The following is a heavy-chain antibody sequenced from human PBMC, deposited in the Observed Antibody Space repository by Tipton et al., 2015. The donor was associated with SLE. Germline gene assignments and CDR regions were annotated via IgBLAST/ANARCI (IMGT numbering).Heavy chain of an antibody. CDR2: IYYSGST. J-gene: IGHJ2*01. D-gene: IGHD3/OR15-3a*01. CDR3: GGTGPTGWYFDP. V-gene: IGHV4-31*03. Sequence: TLSLTCTVSGGSISSGGYYWSWIRQHPGKGLEWIGYIYYSGSTYYNPSIKSRVTISVDTSKNQFSLKLSSVTAADTAVYYCGGTGPTGWYFDPGGRGTLVTVSS. CDR1: GGSISSGGYY.